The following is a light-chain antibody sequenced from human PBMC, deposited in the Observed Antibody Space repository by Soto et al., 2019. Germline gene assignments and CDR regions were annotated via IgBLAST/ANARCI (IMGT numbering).Light chain of an antibody. Sequence: QSALTQPASVSGSPGQSITISCTGTSSDVGSYNLVSWYQQHPGKAPKLMIYEGNKRPSGVSNRFSASKSGNTASLTISGLQAEDEADYYCCSFADISTHLLIGGGTKVTVL. CDR2: EGN. V-gene: IGLV2-23*01. CDR3: CSFADISTHLL. CDR1: SSDVGSYNL. J-gene: IGLJ2*01.